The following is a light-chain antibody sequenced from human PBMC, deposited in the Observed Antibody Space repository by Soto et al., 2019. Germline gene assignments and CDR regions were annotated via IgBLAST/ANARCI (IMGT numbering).Light chain of an antibody. CDR3: QHFSYPQWT. Sequence: ELVLTQSPGTLSLSPGDSAALSCKASQIGSGNYLSWYQQKSGQAPRLLIYATSTRATGIPDRFSGSGSATDFSLIISRLEPEDSAVYYCQHFSYPQWTFGRGTKVDI. V-gene: IGKV3-20*01. CDR2: ATS. J-gene: IGKJ1*01. CDR1: QIGSGNY.